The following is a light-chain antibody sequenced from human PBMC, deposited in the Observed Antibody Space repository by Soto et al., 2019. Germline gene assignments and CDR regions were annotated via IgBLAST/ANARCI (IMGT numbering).Light chain of an antibody. Sequence: DIQMTQSPSTLSASVGDRVTITCRASESVTRDLAWYQQRSGEAPSLLIYDISTLESGVTSRFSGSGSGTEFTLTISSLQPDDVATYYCQQYNYFSTFGPGTTVEIK. V-gene: IGKV1-5*01. CDR1: ESVTRD. CDR3: QQYNYFST. CDR2: DIS. J-gene: IGKJ3*01.